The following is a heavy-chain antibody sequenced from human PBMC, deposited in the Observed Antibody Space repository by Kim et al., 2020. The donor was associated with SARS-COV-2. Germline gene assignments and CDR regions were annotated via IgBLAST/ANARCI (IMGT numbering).Heavy chain of an antibody. CDR1: GDSISSYY. CDR2: IYYSGST. CDR3: ARDKGYCTGGVCYPNFDY. V-gene: IGHV4-59*13. D-gene: IGHD2-8*02. Sequence: SETLSLTCTVSGDSISSYYWSWIRQPPGKGLEWIGYIYYSGSTNYNPSLKSRVTISVGTSKNQFSLKLSSVTAADTAVYYCARDKGYCTGGVCYPNFDYWGQGTLVTVSS. J-gene: IGHJ4*02.